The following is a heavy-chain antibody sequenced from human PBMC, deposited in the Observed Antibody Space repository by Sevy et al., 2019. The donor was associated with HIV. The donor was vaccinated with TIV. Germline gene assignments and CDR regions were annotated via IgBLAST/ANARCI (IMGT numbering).Heavy chain of an antibody. CDR3: ARGGETPRGFDP. Sequence: SETLSLTCAVSGGSISSVNWWHWVRQPPGKGLGWFGEIYHSGSTNYNPSLKSRVTISVDNSKNQFSLKLSSVTAADTAVYYCARGGETPRGFDPWGQGSLVTVSS. J-gene: IGHJ5*02. D-gene: IGHD3-16*01. V-gene: IGHV4-4*02. CDR2: IYHSGST. CDR1: GGSISSVNW.